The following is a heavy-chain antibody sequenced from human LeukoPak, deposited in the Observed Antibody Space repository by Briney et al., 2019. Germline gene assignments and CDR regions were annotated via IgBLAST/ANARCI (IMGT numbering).Heavy chain of an antibody. J-gene: IGHJ5*02. V-gene: IGHV3-30*09. D-gene: IGHD5-24*01. CDR1: GFTFSSND. Sequence: PGRSLRLSCAASGFTFSSNDMHGVRQTPGAGPEWVAAVSSDGSNKYYADSVKGRFAISRDNSKNTLYLQMNSLRAEDTAVFYCARNYLGLTWGQGTLVTVSS. CDR2: VSSDGSNK. CDR3: ARNYLGLT.